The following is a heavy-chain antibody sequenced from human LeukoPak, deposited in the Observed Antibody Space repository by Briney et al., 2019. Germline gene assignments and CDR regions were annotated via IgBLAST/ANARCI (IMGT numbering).Heavy chain of an antibody. D-gene: IGHD3/OR15-3a*01. CDR1: GGSISSYY. V-gene: IGHV4-59*01. J-gene: IGHJ6*02. CDR3: ARGPSLAGLYYYYYGMDA. CDR2: IYYSGST. Sequence: SETLSLTCTVSGGSISSYYWSWIRQPPGKGLEWIGYIYYSGSTNYNPSLKSRVTISVDTSKNQFSLKLSSVTAADTAVYYCARGPSLAGLYYYYYGMDAWGQGTTVTVSS.